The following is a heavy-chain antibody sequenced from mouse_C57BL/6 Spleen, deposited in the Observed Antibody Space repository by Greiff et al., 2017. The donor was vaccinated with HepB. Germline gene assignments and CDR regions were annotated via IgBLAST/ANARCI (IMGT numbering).Heavy chain of an antibody. CDR1: GFTFSDYY. D-gene: IGHD3-2*01. J-gene: IGHJ4*01. V-gene: IGHV5-16*01. Sequence: EVKLVESEGGLVQPGSSMKLSCTASGFTFSDYYMAWVRQVPEKGLEWVANINYDGSSTYYLDSLKSRFIISRDNAKNILYLQMSSLKSEDTATYYCARGGRRRLDYAMDYWGQGTSVTVSS. CDR2: INYDGSST. CDR3: ARGGRRRLDYAMDY.